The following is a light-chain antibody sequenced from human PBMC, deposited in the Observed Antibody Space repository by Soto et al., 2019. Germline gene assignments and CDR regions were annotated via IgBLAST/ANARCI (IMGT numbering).Light chain of an antibody. V-gene: IGKV1-39*01. CDR1: QNIGNY. J-gene: IGKJ3*01. Sequence: DIQMTQSPSLSASVGDRVTVTYRASQNIGNYLNWYQQRPGKAPKPLVLSASRLQSGVPSRFSGSGSGTDFTLTITNLQPEDFAVYYCQQSYSAPLTFGPGTTVDFK. CDR2: SAS. CDR3: QQSYSAPLT.